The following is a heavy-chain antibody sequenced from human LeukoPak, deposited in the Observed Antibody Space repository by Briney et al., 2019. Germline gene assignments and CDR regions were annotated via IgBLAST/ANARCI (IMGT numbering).Heavy chain of an antibody. CDR3: ARVFCGCGSVWHLYWYCDL. V-gene: IGHV3-64*01. CDR2: ISSNGGTI. J-gene: IGHJ2*01. CDR1: GFTFSGYA. D-gene: IGHD6-19*01. Sequence: PGGTLRLSCAASGFTFSGYALHWVRQPPGKELEYVSAISSNGGTIYYPYSVKGRFTISGDNSKNTLFLQMDSLTAEDMALYYCARVFCGCGSVWHLYWYCDLGGRGTLVTLFS.